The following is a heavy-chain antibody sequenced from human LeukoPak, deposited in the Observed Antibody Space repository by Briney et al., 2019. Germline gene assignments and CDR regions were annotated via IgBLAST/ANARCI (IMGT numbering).Heavy chain of an antibody. V-gene: IGHV3-23*01. CDR1: GFTFSSYA. J-gene: IGHJ3*02. Sequence: GGSLRLSCAASGFTFSSYAMGSVRQAPGKGLEWVSAISGRGGSTYYVDSVNGRFTISRDNSKNTLYLQMNSVRVGDTAVYYCAKVEWLFLFAFDIWGQGTIVTVSS. CDR3: AKVEWLFLFAFDI. D-gene: IGHD3-3*01. CDR2: ISGRGGST.